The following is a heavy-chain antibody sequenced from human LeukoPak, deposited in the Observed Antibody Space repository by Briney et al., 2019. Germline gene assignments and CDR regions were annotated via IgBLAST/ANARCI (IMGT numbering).Heavy chain of an antibody. Sequence: PSETLSLTCTVSGGSISSGDYYWSWIRQPPGKGLEWIGYIYYSGSTYYNPSLKSRVTISVDTSKNQFSLKLSSVTAADTAVYYCARESAVGATLDCWGQGTLVTVSS. CDR3: ARESAVGATLDC. J-gene: IGHJ4*02. V-gene: IGHV4-30-4*08. D-gene: IGHD1-26*01. CDR1: GGSISSGDYY. CDR2: IYYSGST.